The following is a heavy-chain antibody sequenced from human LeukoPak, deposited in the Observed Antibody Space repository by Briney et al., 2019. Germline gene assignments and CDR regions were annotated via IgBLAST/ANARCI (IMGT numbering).Heavy chain of an antibody. CDR3: ARDSGNYGQLDAFDI. D-gene: IGHD3-10*01. V-gene: IGHV3-48*01. J-gene: IGHJ3*02. Sequence: PGGSLRLSCAASGFSLSNYSMHWVRQAPGKGLEWVSYISSSSSTIYYADSVKGRFTISRDNAKNSLYLQMNSLRAEDTAVYYCARDSGNYGQLDAFDIWGQGTMVTVSS. CDR1: GFSLSNYS. CDR2: ISSSSSTI.